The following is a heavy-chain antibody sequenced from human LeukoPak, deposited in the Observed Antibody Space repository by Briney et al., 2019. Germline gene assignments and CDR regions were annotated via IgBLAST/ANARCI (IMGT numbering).Heavy chain of an antibody. D-gene: IGHD3-10*01. V-gene: IGHV1-69*13. CDR3: ARSMVRGVSNY. J-gene: IGHJ4*02. CDR1: AGTFSSYA. Sequence: SVKVSCKASAGTFSSYAISWVRQAPGQGREWMGGIIPIFGTATYAQKFQGRVTITADESTSTAYMELSSRRSKDTAVYYCARSMVRGVSNYWSQGTLVTVSS. CDR2: IIPIFGTA.